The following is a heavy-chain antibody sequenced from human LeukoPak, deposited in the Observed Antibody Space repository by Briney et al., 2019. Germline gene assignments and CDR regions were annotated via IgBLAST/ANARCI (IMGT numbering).Heavy chain of an antibody. D-gene: IGHD3-22*01. CDR3: ARASPYYYDSSGYCGY. J-gene: IGHJ4*02. CDR1: GGSISSGSYY. Sequence: SQTLSLTCTVSGGSISSGSYYWSWIRQPAGKGLEWIGRIYTSGSTNYNPSLKSRVTISVDTSTSTVYMELSSLRSEDTAVYYCARASPYYYDSSGYCGYWGQGTLVTVSS. CDR2: IYTSGST. V-gene: IGHV4-61*02.